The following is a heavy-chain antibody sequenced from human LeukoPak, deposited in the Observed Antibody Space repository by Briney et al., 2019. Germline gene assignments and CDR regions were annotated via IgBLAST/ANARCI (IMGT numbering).Heavy chain of an antibody. V-gene: IGHV3-15*01. CDR3: TTAPDIVVVPAAIVY. D-gene: IGHD2-2*02. Sequence: GGSLRLSCAASGFTFSNAWMSWVRQAPGKGLEWVGRIKSKTDGGTTDYAAPVKGRFTISRDDSKNTLYLQMNSLKTEDTAVYYCTTAPDIVVVPAAIVYWGQGTLVTVSS. CDR2: IKSKTDGGTT. J-gene: IGHJ4*02. CDR1: GFTFSNAW.